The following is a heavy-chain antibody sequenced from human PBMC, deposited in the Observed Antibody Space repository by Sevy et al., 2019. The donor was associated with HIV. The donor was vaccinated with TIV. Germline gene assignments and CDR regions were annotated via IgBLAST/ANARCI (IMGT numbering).Heavy chain of an antibody. V-gene: IGHV1-69*06. Sequence: ASVKVSCKASGGTFSSYAISWVRQAPGQGLEWMGGIIPIFGTANYAQKFQGRVTITADKSTSTAYMELSSLRSEDTAVYYCVRLMYYYDSSGYPSAEYFQHWGQGTLVTVSS. CDR3: VRLMYYYDSSGYPSAEYFQH. D-gene: IGHD3-22*01. CDR2: IIPIFGTA. CDR1: GGTFSSYA. J-gene: IGHJ1*01.